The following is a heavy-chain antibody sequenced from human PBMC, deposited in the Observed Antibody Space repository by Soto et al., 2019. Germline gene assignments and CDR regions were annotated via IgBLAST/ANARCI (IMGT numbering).Heavy chain of an antibody. D-gene: IGHD3-16*01. Sequence: EVQLVESGGGLVQPGGSLRLSCTASGFMFSTYLMSWVRQAPGKGLEWVANIRQGGNEKFYVDSVKGRFTISRDNAKKSLYLQMNSLSAEDTAVYYCVGALTYEVPYYYYGMDVWGQGTTVTVSS. J-gene: IGHJ6*02. V-gene: IGHV3-7*01. CDR1: GFMFSTYL. CDR3: VGALTYEVPYYYYGMDV. CDR2: IRQGGNEK.